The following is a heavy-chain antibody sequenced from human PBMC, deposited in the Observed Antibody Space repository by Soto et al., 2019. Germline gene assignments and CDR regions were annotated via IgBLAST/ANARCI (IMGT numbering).Heavy chain of an antibody. D-gene: IGHD3-9*01. J-gene: IGHJ6*03. CDR1: AYSFTNYG. CDR3: ARDRGVAPPVTGNTHYYYYMNV. V-gene: IGHV1-18*01. Sequence: QDQLVQSGVEVKKPGASVKVSCRASAYSFTNYGITWVRQAPGQGFEWMGWNSAYNGNTNYAQKFQRRVTMTTDASTSTAYLESRSLRSDDTAVYYCARDRGVAPPVTGNTHYYYYMNVWGKGTTVTVSS. CDR2: NSAYNGNT.